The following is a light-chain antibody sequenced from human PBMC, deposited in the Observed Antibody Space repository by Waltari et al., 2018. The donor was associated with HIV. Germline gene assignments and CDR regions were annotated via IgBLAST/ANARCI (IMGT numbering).Light chain of an antibody. CDR2: DVN. V-gene: IGLV2-14*03. J-gene: IGLJ3*02. CDR1: SSDVGAFNH. Sequence: QSALTQPASVSGAPGQSITISCRGTSSDVGAFNHVSWYQLHPGKAPKFILYDVNSRPSWVSDRFSGSKSGNTASLTSPGLQAEDEGLYYCSSYTRGDSSDVLFGGGTMLSVL. CDR3: SSYTRGDSSDVL.